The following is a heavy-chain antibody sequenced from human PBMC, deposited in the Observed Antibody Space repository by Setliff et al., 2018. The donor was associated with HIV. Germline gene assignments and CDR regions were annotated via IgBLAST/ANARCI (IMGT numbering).Heavy chain of an antibody. J-gene: IGHJ4*02. Sequence: SETLSLTCTVSGYSISSGYYWNWIRQSPERGLEWIVEVNHYGHINYNPSLQSRVTVSVDTSKPQFSLKVKSVTAADTAVYYCARDVEEQWLGHTLGYWGQGTLVTVSS. D-gene: IGHD6-19*01. V-gene: IGHV4-38-2*02. CDR1: GYSISSGYY. CDR3: ARDVEEQWLGHTLGY. CDR2: VNHYGHI.